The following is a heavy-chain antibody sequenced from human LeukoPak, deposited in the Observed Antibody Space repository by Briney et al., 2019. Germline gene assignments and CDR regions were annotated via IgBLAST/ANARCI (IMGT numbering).Heavy chain of an antibody. Sequence: GSSVKVSCKASGGTFSSYAISWVRQAPGQGLEWMGGIIPIFGTANYAQKFRGRVTITTDESTSTAYMELSSLRSEDTAVYYCARDYRTRYYDSSQGYNWFDPWGQGTLVTVSS. J-gene: IGHJ5*02. CDR3: ARDYRTRYYDSSQGYNWFDP. CDR2: IIPIFGTA. CDR1: GGTFSSYA. D-gene: IGHD3-22*01. V-gene: IGHV1-69*05.